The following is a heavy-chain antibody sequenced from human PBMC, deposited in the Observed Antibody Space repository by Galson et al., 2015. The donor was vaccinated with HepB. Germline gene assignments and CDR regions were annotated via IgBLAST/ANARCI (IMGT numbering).Heavy chain of an antibody. CDR3: TTEYYYDSSGHNWFDP. CDR2: IKSKTDGGTT. Sequence: SLRLSCAASGFTFSNAWMSWVRQAPGKGLEWVGRIKSKTDGGTTDYAAPVKGRFTISRDDSKNTLYLQMNSLKTEDTAVYYCTTEYYYDSSGHNWFDPWGQGTLVTVSS. J-gene: IGHJ5*02. CDR1: GFTFSNAW. V-gene: IGHV3-15*01. D-gene: IGHD3-22*01.